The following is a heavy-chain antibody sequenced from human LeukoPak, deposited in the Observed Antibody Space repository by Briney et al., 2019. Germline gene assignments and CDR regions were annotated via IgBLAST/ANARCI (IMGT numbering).Heavy chain of an antibody. CDR1: GGTFTSYY. D-gene: IGHD2-8*01. J-gene: IGHJ4*02. CDR2: ISTYNGNT. V-gene: IGHV1-18*04. Sequence: ASVKVSCKASGGTFTSYYMHWVRQAPGQGLEWMGWISTYNGNTNYAQKLQGRVTMTTDTSTSTAYMELRSLRSDDTAVYYCAREYCTNGVCYDPDYWGQGTLVTVSS. CDR3: AREYCTNGVCYDPDY.